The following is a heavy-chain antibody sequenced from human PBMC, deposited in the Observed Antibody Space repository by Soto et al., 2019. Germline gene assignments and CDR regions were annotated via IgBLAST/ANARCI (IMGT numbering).Heavy chain of an antibody. CDR1: GGTFSSYA. Sequence: QVQLVQSGAEVKKPGSSVKVSCKASGGTFSSYAISWVRQAPGQGLEWMGGIIPIFGTANYAQKFQGRVTITADESTSTAYRELSSLRSEDTAVYYCARDLPYYDSSGLGYWGQGTLVTVSS. J-gene: IGHJ4*02. CDR3: ARDLPYYDSSGLGY. CDR2: IIPIFGTA. D-gene: IGHD3-22*01. V-gene: IGHV1-69*01.